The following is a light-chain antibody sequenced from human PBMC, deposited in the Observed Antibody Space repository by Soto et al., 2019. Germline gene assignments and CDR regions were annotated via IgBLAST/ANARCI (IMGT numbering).Light chain of an antibody. Sequence: LTQPASVSGSPGQSITISCTGTSSDVGAYNFVSWHQQHPGKAPKLMIYNVYDRPSGISYRFSGSKSGNTASLTISGLQGEDEADYYCSAYTVSRTYVFGTGTKGTVL. CDR1: SSDVGAYNF. CDR3: SAYTVSRTYV. CDR2: NVY. J-gene: IGLJ1*01. V-gene: IGLV2-14*03.